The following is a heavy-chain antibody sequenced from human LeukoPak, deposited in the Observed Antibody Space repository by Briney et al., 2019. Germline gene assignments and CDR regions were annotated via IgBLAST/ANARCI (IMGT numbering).Heavy chain of an antibody. V-gene: IGHV3-23*01. Sequence: PGGSLRLSCAASGFTFSSYAMSWVRQAPGKGLEWVSGISGSGGSTYYADSVKGRFTISRDNSKNTLYLQINSLRAGDMAVYYCAKCSGGTCYSSLDYWGQGTLVTVSS. J-gene: IGHJ4*02. D-gene: IGHD2-15*01. CDR2: ISGSGGST. CDR1: GFTFSSYA. CDR3: AKCSGGTCYSSLDY.